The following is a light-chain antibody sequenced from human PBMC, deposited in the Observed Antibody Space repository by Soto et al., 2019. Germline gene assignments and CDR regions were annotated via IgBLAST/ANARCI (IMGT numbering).Light chain of an antibody. CDR2: GAS. Sequence: EIVLTQSPGTLSLSPGERATLSCRASQSVSSSYLAWYQQKPGQAPRLLIYGASSRATDIPDRFSGSGSGPDFTLTISRLEPEDFAVYYCQQYGSSAITFGQGTRLEIK. J-gene: IGKJ5*01. V-gene: IGKV3-20*01. CDR1: QSVSSSY. CDR3: QQYGSSAIT.